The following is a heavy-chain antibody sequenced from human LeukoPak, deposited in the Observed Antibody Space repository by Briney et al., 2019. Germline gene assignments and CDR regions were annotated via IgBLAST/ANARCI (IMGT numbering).Heavy chain of an antibody. CDR3: ARDSSYDSSGYYSPRGNNAFDI. Sequence: ASVTVSCKASGYTFTGYYMHWVRQAPGQGLEWMGWINPNSGGTNYAQKFQGRVTMTRDTSISTAYMELSRLRSDDTAVYYCARDSSYDSSGYYSPRGNNAFDIWGQGTMVTVSS. D-gene: IGHD3-22*01. J-gene: IGHJ3*02. V-gene: IGHV1-2*02. CDR2: INPNSGGT. CDR1: GYTFTGYY.